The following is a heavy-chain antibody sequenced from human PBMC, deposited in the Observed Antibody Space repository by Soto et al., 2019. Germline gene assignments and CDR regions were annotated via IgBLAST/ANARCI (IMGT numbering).Heavy chain of an antibody. V-gene: IGHV4-59*08. Sequence: SETLSLTCTVSGGSISSYYWSWIRQPPGKGLEWIGYIYYSGSTNYNPSLKSRVTISVDTAKNQFSLKLSAVTAADTAVYYCARGRGVVPAAIRFDFDY. J-gene: IGHJ4*01. CDR1: GGSISSYY. CDR2: IYYSGST. CDR3: ARGRGVVPAAIRFDFDY. D-gene: IGHD2-2*01.